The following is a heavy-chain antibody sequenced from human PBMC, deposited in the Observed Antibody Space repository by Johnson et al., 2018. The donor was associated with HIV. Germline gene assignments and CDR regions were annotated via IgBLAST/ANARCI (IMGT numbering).Heavy chain of an antibody. CDR1: GFPFSIYW. J-gene: IGHJ3*02. CDR3: ARETDIAPYSGSYPTQAFDI. D-gene: IGHD1-26*01. CDR2: ISSSGSTI. Sequence: VQLVESGGGLVQPGGPLRLSCAGPGFPFSIYWLPWVRQAPGKGLEWVSYISSSGSTIYYADSVKGRFTIPRDHDKNSLNLQMNSLRAADTAVYYCARETDIAPYSGSYPTQAFDIWGQGTMVTVSS. V-gene: IGHV3-48*04.